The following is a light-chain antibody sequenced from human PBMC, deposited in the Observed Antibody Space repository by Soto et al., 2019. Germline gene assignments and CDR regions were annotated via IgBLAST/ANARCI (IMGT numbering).Light chain of an antibody. CDR3: QQYGSSPRT. J-gene: IGKJ4*01. CDR2: DAS. CDR1: QSVRNNY. Sequence: EVVLTQSPGTLSLSPGERATLSCRASQSVRNNYLVWYQQTPCQAPRVLIYDASSRATGIPDRFSGSGTGTEFNLTISSLEPEDLAVYYCQQYGSSPRTFGGGTKVEIK. V-gene: IGKV3-20*01.